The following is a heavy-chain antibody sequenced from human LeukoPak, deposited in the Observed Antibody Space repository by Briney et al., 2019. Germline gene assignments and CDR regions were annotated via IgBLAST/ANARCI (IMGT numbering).Heavy chain of an antibody. J-gene: IGHJ5*02. CDR3: ARDAPYQKQQLVSPAYNWFDP. Sequence: ASVKVSCKASGYTFTGYYMHLVRQAPGQGLEWMGWINPNSGGTNYAQKFQGRVTMTRDTSLSTAYMELSRLRSDDTAVYYCARDAPYQKQQLVSPAYNWFDPWGQGTLVTVSS. CDR2: INPNSGGT. CDR1: GYTFTGYY. D-gene: IGHD6-13*01. V-gene: IGHV1-2*02.